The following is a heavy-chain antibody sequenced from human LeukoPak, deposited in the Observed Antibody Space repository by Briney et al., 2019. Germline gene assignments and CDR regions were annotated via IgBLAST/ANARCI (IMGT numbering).Heavy chain of an antibody. CDR1: GFTFSSYA. Sequence: GGSLRLSCAASGFTFSSYAMSWVRQAPGKGLEWVSAISGSGGSTYYADSVKGRFTISRDNSKNTLYLQTNSLRAEDTAVYYCAKAMMVTLGAFDIWGQGTMVTVSS. J-gene: IGHJ3*02. CDR3: AKAMMVTLGAFDI. D-gene: IGHD4-23*01. V-gene: IGHV3-23*01. CDR2: ISGSGGST.